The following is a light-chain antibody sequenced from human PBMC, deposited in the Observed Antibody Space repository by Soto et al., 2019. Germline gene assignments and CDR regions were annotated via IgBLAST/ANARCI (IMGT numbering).Light chain of an antibody. V-gene: IGLV2-11*01. CDR2: DVS. CDR3: CSYAGSYTLV. Sequence: QSALTQPRSVSGSPEQSVTISCTRTSSDIGGYNYVSWYQQHPGKAPKVMIYDVSKRPSGVPDRFSGSKSGNTASLTISGLQADDEADYYCCSYAGSYTLVFGGGTKLTVL. CDR1: SSDIGGYNY. J-gene: IGLJ2*01.